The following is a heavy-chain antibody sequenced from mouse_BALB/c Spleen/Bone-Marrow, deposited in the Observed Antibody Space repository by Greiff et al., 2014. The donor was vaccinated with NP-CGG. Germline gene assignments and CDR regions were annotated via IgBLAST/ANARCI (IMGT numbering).Heavy chain of an antibody. CDR2: IDPENGNT. CDR1: GFNIKDTY. J-gene: IGHJ3*01. Sequence: EVKLVESGAELVKPGASVKLSCTASGFNIKDTYMHWVKQRPEQGLEWIGRIDPENGNTKYDPKFQGKATITADTSSNTAYLQRSSLTSEDTAVYYGASYYYGSSSFAYWGQGTLVTVSA. D-gene: IGHD1-1*01. V-gene: IGHV14-3*02. CDR3: ASYYYGSSSFAY.